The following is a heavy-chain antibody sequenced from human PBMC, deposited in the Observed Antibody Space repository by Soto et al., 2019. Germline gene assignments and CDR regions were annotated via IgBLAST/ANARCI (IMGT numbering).Heavy chain of an antibody. CDR2: MNPNSGNT. CDR1: GYTFTSYD. CDR3: ARGGDYCSGGSCYSEKYFQH. Sequence: QVQLVQSGAEVKKPGASVKVSCKASGYTFTSYDINWVRQATGQGLEWMGWMNPNSGNTGYAQKCQGRVTMTRNTSISTAYMELSSLRSEDTAVYYCARGGDYCSGGSCYSEKYFQHWGQGTLVTVSS. V-gene: IGHV1-8*01. J-gene: IGHJ1*01. D-gene: IGHD2-15*01.